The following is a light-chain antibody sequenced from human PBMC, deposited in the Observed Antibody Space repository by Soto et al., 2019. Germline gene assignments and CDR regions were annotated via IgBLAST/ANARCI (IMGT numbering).Light chain of an antibody. CDR1: STDVGRYNL. CDR2: EGS. CDR3: YSYAGSNTFV. J-gene: IGLJ1*01. V-gene: IGLV2-23*03. Sequence: QSALTQLASVSGSPGQSITISCTGTSTDVGRYNLVSWYQQNPGKAPKLMIFEGSKRPSGVSDRFSGSKSGNTASLTISGLQAEEEDDYYCYSYAGSNTFVFGTGTKVTVL.